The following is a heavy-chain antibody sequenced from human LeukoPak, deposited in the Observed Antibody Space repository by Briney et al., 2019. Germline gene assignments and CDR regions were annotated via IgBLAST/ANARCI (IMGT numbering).Heavy chain of an antibody. J-gene: IGHJ5*02. CDR1: GYTFTGYY. Sequence: ASVKVSCKASGYTFTGYYMHWVRQAPGQGLEWMGWINPNSGGTNYAQKFQGRVTMTRDTSISTAYMELSRLRSDDTAVYYCARGPNHYYDSSGYYPEGGWFDPWGQGTLVTVSS. D-gene: IGHD3-22*01. CDR3: ARGPNHYYDSSGYYPEGGWFDP. V-gene: IGHV1-2*02. CDR2: INPNSGGT.